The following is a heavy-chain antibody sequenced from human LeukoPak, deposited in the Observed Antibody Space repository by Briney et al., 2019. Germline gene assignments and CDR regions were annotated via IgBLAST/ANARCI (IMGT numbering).Heavy chain of an antibody. CDR2: ISAYNGNT. J-gene: IGHJ4*01. D-gene: IGHD3-10*01. CDR1: GYTFTSYG. CDR3: ARDVLTMVRGVLDY. V-gene: IGHV1-18*01. Sequence: ASVKVSCKASGYTFTSYGISWVRQAPGQGLEWMGWISAYNGNTNYAQKLQGRVTMTTDTSTSTAYMELRSLRSDDTAVYYCARDVLTMVRGVLDYWGQEPWSPSPQ.